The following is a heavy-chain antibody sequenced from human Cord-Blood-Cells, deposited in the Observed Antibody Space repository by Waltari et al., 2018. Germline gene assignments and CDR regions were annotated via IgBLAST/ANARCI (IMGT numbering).Heavy chain of an antibody. Sequence: QVQLVESGGGVVQPGRSLRLSCAASGFTFSSFAMHWVRQAPGKGLGGVAVISYDGSNKSYADSVKGRFTISRDNSKNTLYLQMNSLGAEDTAMYYCAREAVAGNYFDYWGQGTLVTVSS. D-gene: IGHD6-19*01. V-gene: IGHV3-30*04. CDR3: AREAVAGNYFDY. CDR2: ISYDGSNK. CDR1: GFTFSSFA. J-gene: IGHJ4*02.